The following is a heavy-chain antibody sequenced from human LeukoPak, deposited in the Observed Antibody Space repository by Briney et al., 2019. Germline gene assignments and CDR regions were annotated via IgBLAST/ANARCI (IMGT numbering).Heavy chain of an antibody. V-gene: IGHV3-7*01. CDR3: ARDSSGWPIPEY. Sequence: GGSLRLSCAASGFTFSSYWMSWVRQAPGKGLEWVANLRQDGSERYYVDSVKGRFTISRDNAKNSLYLQIDSLRAEDTAVYFCARDSSGWPIPEYWGQGTLVTVSS. CDR1: GFTFSSYW. J-gene: IGHJ4*02. CDR2: LRQDGSER. D-gene: IGHD5-24*01.